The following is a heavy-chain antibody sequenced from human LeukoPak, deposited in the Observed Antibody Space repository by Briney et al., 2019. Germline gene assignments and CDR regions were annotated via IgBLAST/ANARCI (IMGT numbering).Heavy chain of an antibody. V-gene: IGHV3-48*04. CDR3: ARDRAVANIGQLSPFHY. CDR1: GFTFSSYG. CDR2: ITNSGNSI. Sequence: GGSLRLSCAASGFTFSSYGMHWVRQAPGKGLEWLSFITNSGNSIYYADSVRGRFTISRDDAKNSLYLQINSLRAEDTAVYYCARDRAVANIGQLSPFHYCGQGTPVTVSS. J-gene: IGHJ4*02. D-gene: IGHD6-19*01.